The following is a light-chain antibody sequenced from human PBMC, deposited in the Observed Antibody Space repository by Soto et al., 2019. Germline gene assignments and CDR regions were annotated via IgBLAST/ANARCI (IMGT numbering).Light chain of an antibody. CDR3: TSYAGGNKV. CDR1: SSDVGGYNY. Sequence: QSALTQPPSASGSPGQSVTISCTGTSSDVGGYNYVSWYQQYPGKVPKLRVYEVNKRPSGVPDRFSGSQSGNTASLPVSGLQAGEEADYYCTSYAGGNKVFGTGTKLTLL. CDR2: EVN. J-gene: IGLJ1*01. V-gene: IGLV2-8*01.